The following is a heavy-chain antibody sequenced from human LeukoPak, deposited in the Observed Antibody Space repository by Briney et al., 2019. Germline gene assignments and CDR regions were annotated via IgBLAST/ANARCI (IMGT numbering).Heavy chain of an antibody. CDR1: GYSFTDYY. V-gene: IGHV1-2*02. CDR3: ARADRLHGGPYLIGP. D-gene: IGHD2-21*01. CDR2: INPNSGST. J-gene: IGHJ5*02. Sequence: ASVKVSCKTSGYSFTDYYMHWVRQAPGQGLEWMGWINPNSGSTSSVQKFQGRVTMTRDTSITTVYMEVSWLTSDDTAIYYCARADRLHGGPYLIGPWGQGTLVTVSS.